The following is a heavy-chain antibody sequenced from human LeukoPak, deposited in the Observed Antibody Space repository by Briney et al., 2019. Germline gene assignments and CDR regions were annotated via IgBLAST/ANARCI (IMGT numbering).Heavy chain of an antibody. CDR3: AKDRSGYGESFDS. J-gene: IGHJ4*02. CDR1: GFTFDNHA. D-gene: IGHD5-12*01. V-gene: IGHV3-9*01. CDR2: ISWNSGSI. Sequence: GGSLRLSCAASGFTFDNHAMHWVRQAPGKGLEWVSGISWNSGSIGYANSVKGRFTISRDNAKNSLFLQMNSLRTEDTALYYCAKDRSGYGESFDSWGQGTLVTVSS.